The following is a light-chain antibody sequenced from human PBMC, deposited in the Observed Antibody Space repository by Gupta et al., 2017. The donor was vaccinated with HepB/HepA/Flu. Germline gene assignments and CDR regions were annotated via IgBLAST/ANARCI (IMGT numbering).Light chain of an antibody. CDR2: GNT. CDR1: SSNIGAGYD. J-gene: IGLJ3*02. CDR3: QSYDSSLSGWV. V-gene: IGLV1-40*01. Sequence: QSVLTQPPSVSGAPGQRGTISCPGSSSNIGAGYDVPWYQHLPGTAPKLLIHGNTNRPSGVPDRISGSKSGTSASLAITGLQAEDEADYYCQSYDSSLSGWVFGGGTKLTVL.